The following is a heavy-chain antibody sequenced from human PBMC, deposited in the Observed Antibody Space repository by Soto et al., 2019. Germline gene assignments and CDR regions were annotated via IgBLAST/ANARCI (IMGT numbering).Heavy chain of an antibody. D-gene: IGHD3-16*01. V-gene: IGHV1-69*13. CDR3: ARIGGSYYYGMDV. CDR1: GGTFSSYA. Sequence: SVKVSCKASGGTFSSYAISWVRQAPGQGLEWMGGIIPIFGTANYAQKFQGRVTITADEPTSTAYMELSSLRSEDTAVYYCARIGGSYYYGMDVWGQGTKVPVSS. CDR2: IIPIFGTA. J-gene: IGHJ6*02.